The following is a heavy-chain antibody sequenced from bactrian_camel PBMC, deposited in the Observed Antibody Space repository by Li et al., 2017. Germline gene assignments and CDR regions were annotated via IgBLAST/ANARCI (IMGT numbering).Heavy chain of an antibody. D-gene: IGHD7*01. CDR1: GYTGSPNR. CDR3: AADRVPATRRLLARAYNH. V-gene: IGHV3-3*01. J-gene: IGHJ4*01. Sequence: HVQLVESGGGSVQAGGSLRLSCEVFGYTGSPNRMGWFRQAPGKAREGVAIIGSGGDDTAYADSVKGRFTISQDKAKNMVHLQMNSLKPEDTAMYYCAADRVPATRRLLARAYNHWGQGTQVTVS. CDR2: IGSGGDDT.